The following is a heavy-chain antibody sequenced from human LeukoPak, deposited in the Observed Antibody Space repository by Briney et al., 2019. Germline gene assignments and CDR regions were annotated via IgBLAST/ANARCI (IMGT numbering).Heavy chain of an antibody. J-gene: IGHJ4*02. CDR2: INSSGGTT. CDR3: ARGGWYYFDY. Sequence: ASVKVSCKASGYTXTGYYIHWVRQAPGQGLEWMGIINSSGGTTSYAQEFQGRVTMTRDTSTSTVYMELSSLRSEDTAVYYCARGGWYYFDYWGQGTLVTVSS. D-gene: IGHD6-19*01. CDR1: GYTXTGYY. V-gene: IGHV1-46*01.